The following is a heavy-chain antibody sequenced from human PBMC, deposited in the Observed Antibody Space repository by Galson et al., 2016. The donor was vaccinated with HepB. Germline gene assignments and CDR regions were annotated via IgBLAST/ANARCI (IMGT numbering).Heavy chain of an antibody. CDR1: GFTFSDYG. D-gene: IGHD5-24*01. CDR2: LSFDGINK. J-gene: IGHJ4*02. V-gene: IGHV3-30*18. CDR3: AKDAYTWRWLLSFFPDY. Sequence: SLRLSCAASGFTFSDYGIHWVRQAPGKGLEWVAVLSFDGINKYYADSVKGRFTISRDNSMNTVYLQMNSLRAEDTAVYYCAKDAYTWRWLLSFFPDYWGQGTLVTVSS.